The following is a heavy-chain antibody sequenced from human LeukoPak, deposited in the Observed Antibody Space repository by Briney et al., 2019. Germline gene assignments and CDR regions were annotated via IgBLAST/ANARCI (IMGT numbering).Heavy chain of an antibody. CDR3: VKSRWLQVDDAFDA. Sequence: QPGRSLRLSFAASGFIFDDYAMHWVREAPGKGLEWVAGLSWNSGTIRYADFVQGRFSISRDNAKNSLYIQMNSLRPEDTASYYCVKSRWLQVDDAFDAWGQGTMATVSS. J-gene: IGHJ3*01. CDR1: GFIFDDYA. V-gene: IGHV3-9*01. D-gene: IGHD5-24*01. CDR2: LSWNSGTI.